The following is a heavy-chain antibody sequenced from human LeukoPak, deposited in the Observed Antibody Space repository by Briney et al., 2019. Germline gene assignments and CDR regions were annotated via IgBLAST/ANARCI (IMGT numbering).Heavy chain of an antibody. J-gene: IGHJ4*02. D-gene: IGHD3-3*01. V-gene: IGHV1-18*01. CDR2: ISAYNGNT. CDR3: ARNAGLYYDFWSGHPDY. Sequence: ASVKVSCKASGYTFTSYGISWVRQAPGQGLEWMGWISAYNGNTNYAQKLQGRVTMTTDTSTSTAYMELRSLRSDDTAVYYCARNAGLYYDFWSGHPDYWGQGTLVPVSS. CDR1: GYTFTSYG.